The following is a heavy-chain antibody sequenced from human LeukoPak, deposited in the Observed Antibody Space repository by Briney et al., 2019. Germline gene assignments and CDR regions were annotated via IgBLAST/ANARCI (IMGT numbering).Heavy chain of an antibody. CDR2: INHSGST. CDR1: GGSISSGGYY. D-gene: IGHD2-2*01. CDR3: ATGYCSSTSCLPVDY. J-gene: IGHJ4*02. Sequence: ASQTLSLTCAVSGGSISSGGYYWSWIRQPPGKGLEWIGEINHSGSTNYNPSLKSRVTISVDTSKNQFSLKLSSVTAADTAVYYCATGYCSSTSCLPVDYWGQGTLVTVSS. V-gene: IGHV4-30-2*01.